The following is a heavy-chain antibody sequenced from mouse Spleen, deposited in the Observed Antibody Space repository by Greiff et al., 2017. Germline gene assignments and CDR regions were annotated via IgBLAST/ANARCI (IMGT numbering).Heavy chain of an antibody. J-gene: IGHJ2*01. CDR2: INPNNGGT. Sequence: VQLQQSGPELVKPGASVKISCKASGYTFTDYYMNWVKQSHGKSLEWIGDINPNNGGTSYNQKFKGKATLTVDKSSSTAYMELRSLTSEDSAVYYCARWGWLLSYYFDYWGQGTTLTVSS. CDR3: ARWGWLLSYYFDY. V-gene: IGHV1-26*01. CDR1: GYTFTDYY. D-gene: IGHD2-3*01.